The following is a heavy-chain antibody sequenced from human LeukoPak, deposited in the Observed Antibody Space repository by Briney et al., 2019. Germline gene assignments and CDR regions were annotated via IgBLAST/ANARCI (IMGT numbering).Heavy chain of an antibody. CDR2: ISYSGST. CDR1: GGSISGYY. Sequence: PSETLSLTCTVSGGSISGYYWSWIWQPLGKGLEWIGYISYSGSTNHNPSLKSRVSISVDTSKNQFSLNLNSVTAADTAVFYCARRGSGWSFDYWGQGTLVSVSS. D-gene: IGHD6-19*01. CDR3: ARRGSGWSFDY. V-gene: IGHV4-59*08. J-gene: IGHJ4*02.